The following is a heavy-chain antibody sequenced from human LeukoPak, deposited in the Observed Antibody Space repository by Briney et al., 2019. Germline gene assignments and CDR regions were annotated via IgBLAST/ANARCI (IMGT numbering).Heavy chain of an antibody. CDR3: ARDYYDLLTGYYRFDY. CDR1: GGSISSYY. CDR2: ISTSGST. D-gene: IGHD3-9*01. V-gene: IGHV4-4*07. Sequence: SETLSLTCTVSGGSISSYYWSWIRQPAGKGLEWIGHISTSGSTNYNPSLKSRVTMSVDASKNQLSLKVSSVTAADMAVYYCARDYYDLLTGYYRFDYWGQGTLVTVSS. J-gene: IGHJ4*02.